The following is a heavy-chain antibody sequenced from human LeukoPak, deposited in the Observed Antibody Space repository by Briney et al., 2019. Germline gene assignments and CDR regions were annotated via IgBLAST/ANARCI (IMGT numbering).Heavy chain of an antibody. CDR2: TSSSSSYT. D-gene: IGHD4-17*01. Sequence: PGGSLRLSCAASGFTFSDYYMSWIRQAPGKGLEWVSYTSSSSSYTNYADSVKGRFTISRDNAKNSLYLQMNSLRAEDTAVYYCARGRRKGDYGDYGAGYNWFDPWGQGTLVTVSS. J-gene: IGHJ5*02. CDR3: ARGRRKGDYGDYGAGYNWFDP. CDR1: GFTFSDYY. V-gene: IGHV3-11*06.